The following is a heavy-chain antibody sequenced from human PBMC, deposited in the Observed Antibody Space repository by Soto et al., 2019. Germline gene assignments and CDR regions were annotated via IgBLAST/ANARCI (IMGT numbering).Heavy chain of an antibody. V-gene: IGHV1-18*01. CDR3: ARSSMHSWTDWFDP. D-gene: IGHD2-2*01. CDR1: GFTFTKYG. Sequence: QVQLVQSGAEVKKPGASVKVSCKTSGFTFTKYGISWVRQAPGQGLEWMGWISVYNNNTKYAQKFQGRVAMTTDTSTRTASMELRTLRSDDTAVYYCARSSMHSWTDWFDPWGQGTLVTVSS. CDR2: ISVYNNNT. J-gene: IGHJ5*02.